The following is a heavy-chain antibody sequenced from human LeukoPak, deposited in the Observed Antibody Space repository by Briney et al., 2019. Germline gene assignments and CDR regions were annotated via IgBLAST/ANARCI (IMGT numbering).Heavy chain of an antibody. D-gene: IGHD3-10*01. CDR1: GFTFSSYA. Sequence: GRSLRLSCAASGFTFSSYAMHWVRQAPGKGLEWVAVISYDGSNKYYADSVKGRFTISRDNSKNTLYLQMNSLRAEDTAVYYCASRGELLGWGQGTLVTVSS. CDR3: ASRGELLG. J-gene: IGHJ4*02. CDR2: ISYDGSNK. V-gene: IGHV3-30-3*01.